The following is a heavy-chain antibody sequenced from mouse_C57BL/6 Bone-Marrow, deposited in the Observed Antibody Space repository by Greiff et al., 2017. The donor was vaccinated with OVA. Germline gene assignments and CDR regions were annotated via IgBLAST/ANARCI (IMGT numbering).Heavy chain of an antibody. V-gene: IGHV1-5*01. Sequence: EVKLVESGTVLARPGASVKMSCKTSGYTFTSYWMHWVKQRPGQGLEWIGAIYPGNSDTSYNQKFKGKAKLTAVTSASTAYMELSSLTNEDSAVYYCTRDPYYYGSSSRYFDVWGTGTTVTVSS. CDR2: IYPGNSDT. CDR1: GYTFTSYW. J-gene: IGHJ1*03. CDR3: TRDPYYYGSSSRYFDV. D-gene: IGHD1-1*01.